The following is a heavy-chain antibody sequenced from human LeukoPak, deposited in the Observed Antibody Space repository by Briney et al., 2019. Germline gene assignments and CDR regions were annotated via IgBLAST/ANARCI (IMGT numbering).Heavy chain of an antibody. CDR2: IRVSDGST. V-gene: IGHV3-23*01. CDR3: AKGAWLED. Sequence: PGGSLRLSCAASGFSFSTYDMSWARQAPGKGQEWVSVIRVSDGSTHYADSVKGRFTISRDNSKNTLYLQMNSLRAEDTAVYYCAKGAWLEDWGQGTPVSVSS. J-gene: IGHJ4*02. D-gene: IGHD3-16*01. CDR1: GFSFSTYD.